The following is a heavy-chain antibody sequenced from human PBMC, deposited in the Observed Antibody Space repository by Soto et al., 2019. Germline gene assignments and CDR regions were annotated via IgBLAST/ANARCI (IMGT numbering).Heavy chain of an antibody. Sequence: QPGGSLRLSCTASEFTFSNYAMSWVRQPPGKALEWVSNITSSGAATYYVDSVKGRFTISRENSKNTLYVQMNSLRAEDTGVYYCARCAVLSTTSGGWCNWFDPWGQGTLVTVS. CDR2: ITSSGAAT. V-gene: IGHV3-23*01. J-gene: IGHJ5*02. D-gene: IGHD2-21*01. CDR3: ARCAVLSTTSGGWCNWFDP. CDR1: EFTFSNYA.